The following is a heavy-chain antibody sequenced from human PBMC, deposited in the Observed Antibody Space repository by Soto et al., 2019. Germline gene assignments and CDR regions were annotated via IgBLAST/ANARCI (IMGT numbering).Heavy chain of an antibody. CDR1: GETLNSNP. V-gene: IGHV1-69*19. Sequence: QVQLVQSGAEVKKPGSSLKVSCKVFGETLNSNPIGWVRQAPGQRLGWVGGIVPLSDRTNYAQELQGRVTVTADASTSTVYMELSNLTSGDTAVYYCARKSGRDCHSGGGCFSHGVWWQGSLMTVSS. CDR3: ARKSGRDCHSGGGCFSHGV. CDR2: IVPLSDRT. D-gene: IGHD2-15*01. J-gene: IGHJ4*02.